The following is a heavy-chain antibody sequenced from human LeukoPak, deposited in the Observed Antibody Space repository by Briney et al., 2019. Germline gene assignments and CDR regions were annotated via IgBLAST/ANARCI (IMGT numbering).Heavy chain of an antibody. J-gene: IGHJ6*03. Sequence: GGSLRLSCAASGFTFSSYAMHWVRQAPGKGLEWVAVISYDGRNKYYTDSVKGRFPISRDNAKNSLYLQMNSLRAEDTAVYYCARGGIHYYYYMDVWGKGTTVTVSS. D-gene: IGHD6-13*01. V-gene: IGHV3-30*04. CDR1: GFTFSSYA. CDR3: ARGGIHYYYYMDV. CDR2: ISYDGRNK.